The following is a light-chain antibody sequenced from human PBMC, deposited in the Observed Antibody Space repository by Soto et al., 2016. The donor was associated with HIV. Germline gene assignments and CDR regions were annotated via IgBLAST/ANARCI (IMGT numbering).Light chain of an antibody. CDR2: AAS. J-gene: IGKJ1*01. CDR3: QQTYSHGT. V-gene: IGKV1-39*01. Sequence: DIQMTQSPSSLYASVGDRVTITCRASQDISTSVAWYQQKPGKAPKLLLYAASTLQSGVPSRFSGSGFGTDFTLTISALQLEDFATYYCQQTYSHGTFGLGTKVDIK. CDR1: QDISTS.